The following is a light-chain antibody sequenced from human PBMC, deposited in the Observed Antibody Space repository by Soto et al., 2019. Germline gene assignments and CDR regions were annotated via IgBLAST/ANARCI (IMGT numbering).Light chain of an antibody. CDR1: RSDVGTYDL. CDR3: CSYAGGSTWV. V-gene: IGLV2-23*01. CDR2: EGS. J-gene: IGLJ3*02. Sequence: QSVLTQPASVSGSPGQSITISCTGTRSDVGTYDLVSWYQQHPGKAPKLMIYEGSKRPSGISTRFSGSKSGNTASLTISGLQAEDEADYYCCSYAGGSTWVFGGGTKLTVL.